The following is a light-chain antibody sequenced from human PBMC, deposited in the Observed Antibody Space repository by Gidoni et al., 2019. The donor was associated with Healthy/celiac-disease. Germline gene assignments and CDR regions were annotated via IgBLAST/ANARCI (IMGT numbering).Light chain of an antibody. CDR3: SSYTRSSTRV. J-gene: IGLJ3*02. CDR2: EVS. Sequence: QSSLTQPASVSGSPGQSLAISCTGTSSDVGGYNYVSWYHQHPAKAPKLLISEVSNRPSAVSNRFSGSKSGNTASLTISGLQAEDEADYYCSSYTRSSTRVFGGGTKLTVL. V-gene: IGLV2-14*01. CDR1: SSDVGGYNY.